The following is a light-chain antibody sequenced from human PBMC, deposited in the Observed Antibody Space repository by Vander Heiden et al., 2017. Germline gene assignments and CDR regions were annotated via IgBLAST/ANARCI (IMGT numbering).Light chain of an antibody. CDR3: CSYAGSNNYV. J-gene: IGLJ1*01. Sequence: QSALTQPPSASGSPGQSVTISCTGTSSDIGNFDYVSWYQQHPGKAPKLLIFEVTKRPSGVPDRFSATKSGNTASLTVSRLQAEDEADYYCCSYAGSNNYVFGTGTKVTVL. CDR1: SSDIGNFDY. V-gene: IGLV2-8*01. CDR2: EVT.